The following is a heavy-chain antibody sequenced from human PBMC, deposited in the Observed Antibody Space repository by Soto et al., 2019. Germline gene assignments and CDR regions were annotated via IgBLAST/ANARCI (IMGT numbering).Heavy chain of an antibody. D-gene: IGHD3-10*01. V-gene: IGHV4-59*08. Sequence: PSETLSLTCTVSGGSISSYYWSRIRQPPGKGLEWIGYIYYSGSTNYNPSLKSRVTISVDTSKNQFSLKLSSVTAADTAVYYCARYYGGYSDYWGQGTLVTVSS. CDR3: ARYYGGYSDY. CDR1: GGSISSYY. CDR2: IYYSGST. J-gene: IGHJ4*02.